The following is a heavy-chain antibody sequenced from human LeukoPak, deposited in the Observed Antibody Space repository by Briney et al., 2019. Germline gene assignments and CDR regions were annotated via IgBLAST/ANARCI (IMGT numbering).Heavy chain of an antibody. CDR2: IYHNSNT. CDR3: ARAPLAGYPSGWSLGASDI. Sequence: PSETLSLTCAVSGYSISSGHYWGWLLQPPGKGLEWIASIYHNSNTYHNPSLGSRGTISSDTSRNQFSLQLYSVTAADTALYSCARAPLAGYPSGWSLGASDIWGQGTKVTVSP. D-gene: IGHD6-19*01. J-gene: IGHJ3*02. V-gene: IGHV4-38-2*01. CDR1: GYSISSGHY.